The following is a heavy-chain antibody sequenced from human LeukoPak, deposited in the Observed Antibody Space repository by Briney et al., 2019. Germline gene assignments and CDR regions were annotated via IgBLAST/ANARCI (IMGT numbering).Heavy chain of an antibody. CDR2: IRSKAYGGTT. Sequence: QSGGSLRLSCTASGFTFGDYAMSWFRQAPGKGLEWVGFIRSKAYGGTTEYAASVKGRFTISRDDSKSIAYLQMNSLKTEDTAVYYCTRDQSGSPHPPFDYWGQGTLVTVSS. CDR1: GFTFGDYA. D-gene: IGHD1-26*01. V-gene: IGHV3-49*03. J-gene: IGHJ4*02. CDR3: TRDQSGSPHPPFDY.